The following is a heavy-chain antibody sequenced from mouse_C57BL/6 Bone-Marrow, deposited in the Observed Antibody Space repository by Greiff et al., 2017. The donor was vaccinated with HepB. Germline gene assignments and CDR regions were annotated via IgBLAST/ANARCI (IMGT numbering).Heavy chain of an antibody. CDR1: GYTFTDYE. Sequence: VQLQQSGAELVRPGASVTLSCKASGYTFTDYEMHWVKQTPVHGLEWIGAIDPETGGTAYNQKFKGKAILTADKSSSTAYMELRSLTSEDSAVYYCTRDGYDPYAMDYWGQGTSVTVSS. CDR3: TRDGYDPYAMDY. D-gene: IGHD2-2*01. CDR2: IDPETGGT. J-gene: IGHJ4*01. V-gene: IGHV1-15*01.